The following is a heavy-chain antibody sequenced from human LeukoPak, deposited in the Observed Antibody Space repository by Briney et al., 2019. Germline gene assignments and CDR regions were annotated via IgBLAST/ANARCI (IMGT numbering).Heavy chain of an antibody. CDR3: ATTPRGGDIHY. Sequence: ASVKVSCKASKYTFTSYDINWVRQATGQGLEWMGWMNPKTGDTGYAQKFQGRVTMTRDTSITTAYTELSSLRSEDTAVYYCATTPRGGDIHYWGQGTLVTVSS. D-gene: IGHD2-21*02. J-gene: IGHJ4*02. CDR2: MNPKTGDT. V-gene: IGHV1-8*01. CDR1: KYTFTSYD.